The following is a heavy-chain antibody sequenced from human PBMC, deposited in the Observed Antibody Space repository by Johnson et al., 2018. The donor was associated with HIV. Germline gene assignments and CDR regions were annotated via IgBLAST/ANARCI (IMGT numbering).Heavy chain of an antibody. D-gene: IGHD6-19*01. CDR1: RFTFSSYG. Sequence: QVQLVESGGGVVQPGGSLRLSCAASRFTFSSYGMHWVRQAPGKGLEWVAFIRYDGSNKYYADSVKGRFTIARDNSKNTLYLQMNSLRAEDTAVYSCARDPLAVAGTPPSGAFDIWGQGTMVTVSS. CDR2: IRYDGSNK. CDR3: ARDPLAVAGTPPSGAFDI. V-gene: IGHV3-30*02. J-gene: IGHJ3*02.